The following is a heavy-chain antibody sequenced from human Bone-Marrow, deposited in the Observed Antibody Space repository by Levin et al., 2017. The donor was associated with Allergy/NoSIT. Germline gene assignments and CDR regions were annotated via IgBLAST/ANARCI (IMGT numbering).Heavy chain of an antibody. CDR3: AHIAIKGSGSYWGGDYYYYAMDV. V-gene: IGHV2-5*02. J-gene: IGHJ6*02. D-gene: IGHD1-26*01. CDR2: IFGDGDK. Sequence: KWSGPTLVKPTQTLTLTCTFSGFSLSTTRVGVGWIRQPPGQALEWLALIFGDGDKRYSPSLKSRLTITKDTSEDRVVLTVTNMDPVDTATYYCAHIAIKGSGSYWGGDYYYYAMDVWGLGTTVTVSS. CDR1: GFSLSTTRVG.